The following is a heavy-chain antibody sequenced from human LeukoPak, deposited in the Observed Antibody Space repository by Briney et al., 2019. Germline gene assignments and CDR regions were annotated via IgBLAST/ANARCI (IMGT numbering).Heavy chain of an antibody. V-gene: IGHV6-1*01. Sequence: SQTLSLTCAISGDIVSSDSAAWNWIRQSPSRGLEWLGRTYYRSKWYSDYAVSLESRITINPDTSKNQFSLHLYSVTPEDTAVYYCARQWCNGGSCYGASWGQGTLVTVSS. D-gene: IGHD2-15*01. CDR2: TYYRSKWYS. J-gene: IGHJ5*02. CDR3: ARQWCNGGSCYGAS. CDR1: GDIVSSDSAA.